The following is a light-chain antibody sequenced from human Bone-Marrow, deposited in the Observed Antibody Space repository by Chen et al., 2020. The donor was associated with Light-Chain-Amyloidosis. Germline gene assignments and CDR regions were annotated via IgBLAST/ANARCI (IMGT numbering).Light chain of an antibody. CDR2: DDS. CDR1: KIGSTS. J-gene: IGLJ3*02. V-gene: IGLV3-21*02. CDR3: QVWDRSSDRPV. Sequence: SYVLTQPSSVSVAPGQTATIACGGNKIGSTSVHWYQQTPGHAPLLVVYDDSDRPSGIPERLSGSNSCNTATLTISRVEAGDEADYYCQVWDRSSDRPVFGGGTKLTVL.